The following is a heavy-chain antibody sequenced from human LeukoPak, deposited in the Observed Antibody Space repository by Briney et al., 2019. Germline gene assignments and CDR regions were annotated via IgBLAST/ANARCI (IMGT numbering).Heavy chain of an antibody. V-gene: IGHV3-23*01. CDR3: GAYLGRLVIDY. CDR1: GFTFSSYG. Sequence: PGGSLRLSCAASGFTFSSYGMTWVRQAPGKGLEWVSAISGSGGSTYYADSVKGRVTISRDNSRDTLYLQMNSLRAEDTAVYYCGAYLGRLVIDYWGQGSLVTVSS. CDR2: ISGSGGST. D-gene: IGHD2-2*01. J-gene: IGHJ4*02.